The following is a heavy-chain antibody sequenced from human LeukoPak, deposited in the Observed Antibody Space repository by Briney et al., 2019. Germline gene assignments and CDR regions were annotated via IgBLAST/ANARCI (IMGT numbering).Heavy chain of an antibody. Sequence: DPSETLSLTCAVYGGSFSGYYWSWIRQPPGKGLEWIGEINHSGSTNYNPSLKSRVTISVDTSKNQFSLKLSSVTAADTAVYYCARGGIAVAGTSSPFDYWGQGTLVTVSS. D-gene: IGHD6-19*01. J-gene: IGHJ4*02. V-gene: IGHV4-34*01. CDR3: ARGGIAVAGTSSPFDY. CDR2: INHSGST. CDR1: GGSFSGYY.